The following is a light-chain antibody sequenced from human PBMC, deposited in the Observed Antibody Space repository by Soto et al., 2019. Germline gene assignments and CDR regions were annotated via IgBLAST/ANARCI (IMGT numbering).Light chain of an antibody. CDR2: DAS. Sequence: EIVLTQSPATVSLSPGDRATLSCRASQSVSNSLAWYQQNPGQAPRLLIYDASKRATGIPARFSGSGSGTDFTLTISSLQSEDFAAYYCQQYGSSPQSFGQGTKVDIK. V-gene: IGKV3-11*01. CDR1: QSVSNS. J-gene: IGKJ1*01. CDR3: QQYGSSPQS.